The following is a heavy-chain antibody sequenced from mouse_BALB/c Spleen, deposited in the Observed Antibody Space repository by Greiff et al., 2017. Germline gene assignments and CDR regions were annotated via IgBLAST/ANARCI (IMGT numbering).Heavy chain of an antibody. CDR2: INPYNGAT. J-gene: IGHJ2*01. V-gene: IGHV1-31*01. D-gene: IGHD2-3*01. Sequence: VQLQQSGPELVKPGASVKISCKASGYSFTGYYMHWVKQSHVKSLEWIGRINPYNGATSYNQNFKDKASLTVDKSSSTAYMELHSLTSEDSAVYYCARIYDGYYFDDWGQGTTLTVSS. CDR3: ARIYDGYYFDD. CDR1: GYSFTGYY.